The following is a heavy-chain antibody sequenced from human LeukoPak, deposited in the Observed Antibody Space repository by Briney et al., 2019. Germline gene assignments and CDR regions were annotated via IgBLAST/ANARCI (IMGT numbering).Heavy chain of an antibody. CDR3: ARDQYYYDSSGYSRHFDY. CDR2: INSDGSST. J-gene: IGHJ4*02. V-gene: IGHV3-74*01. CDR1: RFTFSSYW. Sequence: PGGSLRLSCAASRFTFSSYWMHWVRQAPGKGLVWVSRINSDGSSTSYADSVKGRFTISRDNAKNTLYLQMNSLRAEDTAVYYCARDQYYYDSSGYSRHFDYWGQGTLVTVSS. D-gene: IGHD3-22*01.